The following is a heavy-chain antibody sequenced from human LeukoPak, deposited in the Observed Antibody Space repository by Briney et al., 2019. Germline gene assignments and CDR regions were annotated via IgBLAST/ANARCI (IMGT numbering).Heavy chain of an antibody. CDR1: GFTFSSYA. CDR3: AKGVMGGDHYYYYYYAMDV. Sequence: PGGSLRLSCAASGFTFSSYAMSWVRQAPGKGLEWVSAISGSGGSTYYADSVKGRFTISRDNSKNTLYLQMNSLRAEDTAVYYCAKGVMGGDHYYYYYYAMDVWGQGTTVTVSS. CDR2: ISGSGGST. V-gene: IGHV3-23*01. J-gene: IGHJ6*02. D-gene: IGHD4-17*01.